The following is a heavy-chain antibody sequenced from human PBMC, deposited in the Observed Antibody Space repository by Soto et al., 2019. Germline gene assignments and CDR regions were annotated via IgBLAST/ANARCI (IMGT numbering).Heavy chain of an antibody. V-gene: IGHV4-31*03. CDR3: ARGLRKFAPFDY. Sequence: SETLSLTCTVSGGSISSGGYYWSWIRQHPGKGLEWIGYIYYSGSTYYNPSLKSRVTIPVDTSKNQFSLKLSSVTAADTAVYYCARGLRKFAPFDYWGQGTLVTVSS. CDR2: IYYSGST. J-gene: IGHJ4*02. CDR1: GGSISSGGYY. D-gene: IGHD5-12*01.